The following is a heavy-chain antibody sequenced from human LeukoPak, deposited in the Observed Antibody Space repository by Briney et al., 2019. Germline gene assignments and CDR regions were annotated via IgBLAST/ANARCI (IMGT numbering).Heavy chain of an antibody. V-gene: IGHV1-2*02. CDR3: ATIEMATIVWYYFDY. J-gene: IGHJ4*02. CDR1: GYTFTGYY. D-gene: IGHD5-24*01. Sequence: GASVKVSCKASGYTFTGYYMHWVRPAPGQGLEWMGWINPNSGGTNYAQKFQGRVTMTRDTSISTAYMELSRLRSDDTAVYYCATIEMATIVWYYFDYWGQGTLVTVPS. CDR2: INPNSGGT.